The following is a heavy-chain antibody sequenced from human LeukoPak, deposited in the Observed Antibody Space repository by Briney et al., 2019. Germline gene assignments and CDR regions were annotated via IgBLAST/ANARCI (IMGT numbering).Heavy chain of an antibody. CDR3: GKTTAGYSSGQKPAWPVDY. Sequence: GGSLRLSCEASGFTFGSFAMYWVRRAPGKGLDWIAGIFCSGGSPHYADSVKGRFTISRDSSKNTVYLQINSLRAEDTAVYYCGKTTAGYSSGQKPAWPVDYWGQGTLVTVSS. D-gene: IGHD5-18*01. V-gene: IGHV3-23*01. CDR2: IFCSGGSP. J-gene: IGHJ4*02. CDR1: GFTFGSFA.